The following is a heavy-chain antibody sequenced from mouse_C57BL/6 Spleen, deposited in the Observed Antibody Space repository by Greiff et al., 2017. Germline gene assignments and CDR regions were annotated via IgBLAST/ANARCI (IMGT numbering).Heavy chain of an antibody. D-gene: IGHD1-1*01. CDR2: INPGSGGT. V-gene: IGHV1-54*01. CDR1: GYAFTNYL. Sequence: VKLMESGAELVRPGTSVKVSCKASGYAFTNYLIEWVKQRPGQGLEWIGVINPGSGGTNYNEKFKGKATLTADKSSSTAYMQLSSLTSEDSAVYFCAREGIITTVEYYFDYWGQGTTLTVSS. J-gene: IGHJ2*01. CDR3: AREGIITTVEYYFDY.